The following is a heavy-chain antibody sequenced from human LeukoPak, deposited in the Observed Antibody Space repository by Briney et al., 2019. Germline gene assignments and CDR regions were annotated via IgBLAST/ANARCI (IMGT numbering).Heavy chain of an antibody. J-gene: IGHJ4*02. Sequence: GASVKVSCKASGYTFTSYDINWVRQATGQGLEWMGWMNPNSSDTGYVEKFQGRVTMTRDTSMNTAYMELSSLRSEDTAVYYCTRSGFGGGVHFDYWGQGTPVTVSS. CDR1: GYTFTSYD. D-gene: IGHD3-16*01. CDR3: TRSGFGGGVHFDY. V-gene: IGHV1-8*01. CDR2: MNPNSSDT.